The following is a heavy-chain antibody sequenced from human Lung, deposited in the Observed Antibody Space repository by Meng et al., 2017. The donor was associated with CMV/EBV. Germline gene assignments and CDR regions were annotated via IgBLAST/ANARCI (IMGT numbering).Heavy chain of an antibody. J-gene: IGHJ4*02. CDR1: GYMFSVYW. CDR2: VYPGDSGT. D-gene: IGHD2-8*01. V-gene: IGHV5-51*01. CDR3: ARQGHGVPLDF. Sequence: GGSXRLXCKGSGYMFSVYWIAWVRQMPGKDLEWVGIVYPGDSGTRYSPSLQGQVTISVDKSISTAYLQWSSLRASDTAIYYCARQGHGVPLDFWGQGTLVTVSS.